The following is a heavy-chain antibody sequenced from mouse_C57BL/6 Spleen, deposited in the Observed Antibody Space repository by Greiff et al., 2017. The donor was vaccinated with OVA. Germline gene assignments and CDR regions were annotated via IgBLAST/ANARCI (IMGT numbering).Heavy chain of an antibody. CDR2: IDPSDSYT. J-gene: IGHJ2*01. D-gene: IGHD1-1*01. CDR1: GYTFTSYW. V-gene: IGHV1-59*01. CDR3: ARRITTVVDFDY. Sequence: QVQLKQPGAELVRPGPSVKLSCKASGYTFTSYWMHWVKQRPGQGLEWIGVIDPSDSYTNYNQKFKGKATLTVDTSSSTAYMQLSSLTSEDSAVYYCARRITTVVDFDYWGQGTTLTVSS.